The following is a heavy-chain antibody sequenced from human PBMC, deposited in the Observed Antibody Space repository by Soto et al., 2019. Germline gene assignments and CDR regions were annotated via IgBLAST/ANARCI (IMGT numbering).Heavy chain of an antibody. CDR2: INHSGNT. V-gene: IGHV4-39*01. CDR1: GGSIGTSAHY. CDR3: SRRAPEGFDP. J-gene: IGHJ5*02. Sequence: SETLSLTCAVSGGSIGTSAHYWGWIRQAPGKGLEWIGSINHSGNTYLSPSLKDRVTMSVDTSKNSFSLKLRSATAADTGLYYCSRRAPEGFDPWGQGTLVTVSS.